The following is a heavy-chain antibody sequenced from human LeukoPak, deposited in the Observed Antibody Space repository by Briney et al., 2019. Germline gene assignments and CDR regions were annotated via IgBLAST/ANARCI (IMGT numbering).Heavy chain of an antibody. CDR1: GDSINSYS. J-gene: IGHJ4*02. Sequence: SETLSLTCTVSGDSINSYSWIWIRQPAGKGLEWIGRIFTSGSTNYNPSLKSRVTMSVDTSKNQSSLKLTSVTAADTAVYYCARDPTRYYDTSGYPYYFDYWGQGALVTVSS. D-gene: IGHD3-22*01. CDR3: ARDPTRYYDTSGYPYYFDY. CDR2: IFTSGST. V-gene: IGHV4-4*07.